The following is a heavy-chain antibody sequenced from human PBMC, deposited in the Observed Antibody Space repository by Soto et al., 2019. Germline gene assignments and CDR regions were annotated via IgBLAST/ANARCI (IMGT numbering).Heavy chain of an antibody. CDR3: ARDSETGTTDL. V-gene: IGHV1-8*01. D-gene: IGHD1-7*01. CDR1: GYTLTSYD. CDR2: MNPNSGNT. Sequence: ASVKVSCKASGYTLTSYDINWVRQATGQGLEWMGWMNPNSGNTGYAQKFQGRVTMTRNTSISTAYMELRSLRSDDTAVYYCARDSETGTTDLWGQGTLVTVSS. J-gene: IGHJ4*02.